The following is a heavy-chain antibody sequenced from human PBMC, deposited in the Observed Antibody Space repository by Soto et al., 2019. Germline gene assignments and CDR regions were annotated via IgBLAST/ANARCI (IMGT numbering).Heavy chain of an antibody. D-gene: IGHD3-3*01. CDR3: VRITIFGVIIIDPTFDY. J-gene: IGHJ4*02. CDR2: ISAHNSDT. Sequence: ASVKVSCKASGYTFSNYGVSWVRQAPGQGLEWMGWISAHNSDTNYAQKFQDRVTMTTDTSTSTVYMELRSLGSDDTAVYYCVRITIFGVIIIDPTFDYWGQGTPVTVSS. V-gene: IGHV1-18*01. CDR1: GYTFSNYG.